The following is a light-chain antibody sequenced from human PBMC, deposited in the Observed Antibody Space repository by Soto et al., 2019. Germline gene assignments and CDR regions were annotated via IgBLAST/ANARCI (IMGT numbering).Light chain of an antibody. J-gene: IGKJ2*01. V-gene: IGKV3-15*01. CDR1: QSVSSN. CDR3: QHYNNWPFT. Sequence: EIVMTQSPATLPVFPGERATLSCRASQSVSSNLAWYQQKPGQAPTLLIYGASARATGIPARFSGSGSGTEFTLTISSLQSEDFAVYYCQHYNNWPFTFGQGTKLEIK. CDR2: GAS.